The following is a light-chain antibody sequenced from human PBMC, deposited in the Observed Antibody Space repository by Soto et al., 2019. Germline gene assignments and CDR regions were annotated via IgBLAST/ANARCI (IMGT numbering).Light chain of an antibody. CDR1: SSDVGGYNY. CDR3: SSFTSRDTLV. Sequence: QSALTQPASVSGSPGQSITISCTGTSSDVGGYNYVSWYQQHPGKAPKLMIYEVSNRPSGVSNRFSGSKSGNTASLTISGLQAEDEADYFCSSFTSRDTLVFGGWTTLTVL. J-gene: IGLJ3*02. V-gene: IGLV2-14*01. CDR2: EVS.